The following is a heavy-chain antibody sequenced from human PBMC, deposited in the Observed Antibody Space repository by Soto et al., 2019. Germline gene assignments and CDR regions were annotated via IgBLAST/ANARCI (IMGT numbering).Heavy chain of an antibody. CDR3: ARDFAPSTTVSSGWYLIGMDV. Sequence: SETLSLTCTVSGGSVSSGSYYWSWIRQPPGKGLEWIGYIYYSGSTNYNPSLKSRVTISVDTSKNQFSLKLSSVTAADTAVYYCARDFAPSTTVSSGWYLIGMDVWGQGTTVTVSS. D-gene: IGHD6-19*01. CDR1: GGSVSSGSYY. CDR2: IYYSGST. V-gene: IGHV4-61*01. J-gene: IGHJ6*02.